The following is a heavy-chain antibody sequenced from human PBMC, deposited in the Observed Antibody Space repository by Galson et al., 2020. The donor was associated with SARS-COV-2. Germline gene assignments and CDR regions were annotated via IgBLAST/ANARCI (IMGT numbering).Heavy chain of an antibody. V-gene: IGHV3-7*03. CDR1: GFTFSTYW. D-gene: IGHD6-19*01. J-gene: IGHJ4*02. CDR2: IKLDGTEK. CDR3: ARDHTRGWSLEY. Sequence: GGSLRLSCAASGFTFSTYWMAWVRQAPGKGLEWVANIKLDGTEKYYVDSVKGRFTISRDNAKNSLYLQMNSLRAEDTAVYYCARDHTRGWSLEYWGQGTLVTVSS.